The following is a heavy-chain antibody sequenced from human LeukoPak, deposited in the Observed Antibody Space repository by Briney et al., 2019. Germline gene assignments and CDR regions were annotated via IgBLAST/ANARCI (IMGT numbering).Heavy chain of an antibody. J-gene: IGHJ6*04. CDR2: ISSSSSYI. D-gene: IGHD3-9*01. CDR3: ARDVSAVSYYDILTGSYGMDV. CDR1: GFTFSSYS. V-gene: IGHV3-21*01. Sequence: GGSLRLSCAASGFTFSSYSMNWVRQAPGKGLEWVSSISSSSSYIYYADSVKGLFTISRDNAKNSLYLQMSSLRAEDTAVYYCARDVSAVSYYDILTGSYGMDVWGKGTTVTVSS.